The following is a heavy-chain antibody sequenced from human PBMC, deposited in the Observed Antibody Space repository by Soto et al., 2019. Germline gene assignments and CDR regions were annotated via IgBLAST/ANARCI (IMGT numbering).Heavy chain of an antibody. CDR2: IYYRGST. J-gene: IGHJ5*02. V-gene: IGHV4-31*03. CDR1: GGSISSGGYY. Sequence: QVQLQESGPGLVRPSQTLSLTCTVSGGSISSGGYYWSWIRQHPGKGLEWIGYIYYRGSTYYNPSLKSRVTISLDTSKNQFSLKLNSVNAADTAVYYCARNIGDYGWFDPWGQGTLVTVSS. D-gene: IGHD4-17*01. CDR3: ARNIGDYGWFDP.